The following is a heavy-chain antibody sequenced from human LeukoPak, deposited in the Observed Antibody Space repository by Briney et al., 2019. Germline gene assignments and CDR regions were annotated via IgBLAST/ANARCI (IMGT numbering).Heavy chain of an antibody. CDR1: GYTFTSYA. V-gene: IGHV1-3*01. Sequence: ASVKVSCKASGYTFTSYAMHWVRQAPGQRLEWMGWINAGNGQTKYSQKFQRRVTITRDTSTSTAYMELRSLRSDDTAVYYCARAAEDYYDILTGYGDYWGQGTLVTVSS. CDR3: ARAAEDYYDILTGYGDY. D-gene: IGHD3-9*01. CDR2: INAGNGQT. J-gene: IGHJ4*02.